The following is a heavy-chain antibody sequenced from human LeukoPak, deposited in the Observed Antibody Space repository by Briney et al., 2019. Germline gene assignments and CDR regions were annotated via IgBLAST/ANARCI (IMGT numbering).Heavy chain of an antibody. CDR3: ARVLVGVGVAPRGVAFDI. CDR2: INAGNGNT. J-gene: IGHJ3*02. CDR1: GYTFFSYA. Sequence: ASVTVSCKASGYTFFSYALHWVRQAPGQRLEWMGWINAGNGNTKYSQKFQGRVTITRDTSASTAYMELSSLRSEDTVVYYCARVLVGVGVAPRGVAFDIWGQGTMVIVSS. V-gene: IGHV1-3*01. D-gene: IGHD6-6*01.